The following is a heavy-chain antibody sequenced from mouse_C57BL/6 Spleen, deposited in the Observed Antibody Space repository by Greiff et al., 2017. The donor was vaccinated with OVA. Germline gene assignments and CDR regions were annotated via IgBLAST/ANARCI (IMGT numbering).Heavy chain of an antibody. V-gene: IGHV2-9-1*01. J-gene: IGHJ1*03. Sequence: VQLQQSGPGLVAPSQSLSITCTVSGFSLTSYAISWVRQPPGKGLEWLGVIWTGGGTNYNSALKSRLSISKDNSKSQVFLKMNSLQTDDTARYYCARATVVAPYWYFDVWGTGTTVTVSS. CDR3: ARATVVAPYWYFDV. CDR2: IWTGGGT. CDR1: GFSLTSYA. D-gene: IGHD1-1*01.